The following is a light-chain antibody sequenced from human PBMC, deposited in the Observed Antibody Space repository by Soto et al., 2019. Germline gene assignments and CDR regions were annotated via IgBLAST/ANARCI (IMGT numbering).Light chain of an antibody. CDR3: SSYASGNSYV. Sequence: QSALTQPPSASGSPGQSVTISCTGTSNDVGAYKYVSWYQQHPGKAPKLMIYEVNKRPSGVPDRFSGSQSGNTASLTVSGLQAEDEADYYCSSYASGNSYVFGTGTKLTVL. CDR2: EVN. CDR1: SNDVGAYKY. V-gene: IGLV2-8*01. J-gene: IGLJ1*01.